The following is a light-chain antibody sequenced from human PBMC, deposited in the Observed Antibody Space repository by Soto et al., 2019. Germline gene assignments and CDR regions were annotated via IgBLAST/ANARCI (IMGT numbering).Light chain of an antibody. V-gene: IGKV1-39*01. CDR2: TAS. Sequence: DIQMTQSPSSLSASVGDRVTITCQASQSINSYLNWYQQKPGKAPKLLIYTASSLQSGVPSRFSGSGSGTDFTLTISSLQPEDFTTYYCQQSHSAPLTFGQGTKVDIK. CDR3: QQSHSAPLT. CDR1: QSINSY. J-gene: IGKJ1*01.